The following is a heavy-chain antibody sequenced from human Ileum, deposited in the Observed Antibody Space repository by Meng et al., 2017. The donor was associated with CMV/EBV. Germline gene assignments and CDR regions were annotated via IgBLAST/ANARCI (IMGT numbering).Heavy chain of an antibody. V-gene: IGHV1-18*01. Sequence: KTPGYTFSNYGITWVRQAPGQGLEWMGWTSGDNDNTNYAQKFQDRVTMTIDTSTRTAYMELRTLRFDDTAVYYCARGVGGWLQHYFDYWGQGTLVTVSS. J-gene: IGHJ4*02. CDR2: TSGDNDNT. CDR1: GYTFSNYG. D-gene: IGHD5-24*01. CDR3: ARGVGGWLQHYFDY.